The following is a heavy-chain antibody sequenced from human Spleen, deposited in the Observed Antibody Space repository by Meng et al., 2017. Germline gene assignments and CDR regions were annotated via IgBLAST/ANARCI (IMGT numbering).Heavy chain of an antibody. V-gene: IGHV4-59*12. CDR3: AREGSEQWLVRGPGMDV. Sequence: SETLSLTCTVSGGSISSYYWSWIRQPPGKGLEWIGYIYYSGSTNYNPSLKSRVTISVDTSKNQFSLKLSSVTAADTAVYYCAREGSEQWLVRGPGMDVWGQGTTVTVSS. D-gene: IGHD6-19*01. J-gene: IGHJ6*02. CDR1: GGSISSYY. CDR2: IYYSGST.